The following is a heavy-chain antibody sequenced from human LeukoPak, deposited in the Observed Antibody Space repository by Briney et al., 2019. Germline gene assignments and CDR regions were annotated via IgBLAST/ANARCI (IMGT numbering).Heavy chain of an antibody. CDR1: GGSFSDYY. V-gene: IGHV4-4*08. CDR3: ARAAFGYYGSGSYYKSGFDY. Sequence: SETLSLTCAVSGGSFSDYYWNWIRQPPGKGLEWIGRINTSGSTNYNPSLKSRVTISVDMSKNQFSLKLSSVTAADTAVYYCARAAFGYYGSGSYYKSGFDYWGQGTLVTVSS. J-gene: IGHJ4*02. CDR2: INTSGST. D-gene: IGHD3-10*01.